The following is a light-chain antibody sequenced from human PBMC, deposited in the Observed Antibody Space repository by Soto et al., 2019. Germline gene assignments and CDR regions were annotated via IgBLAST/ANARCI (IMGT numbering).Light chain of an antibody. CDR1: QSVSSY. Sequence: EIVLPQSPSTLSSSPGERATLSCRASQSVSSYLAWYQQKSGQAPRLLIYDASNRATGIPARFSGSGSGTDFTLTISSLEPEDFAVYYCQQRSNWLTFGGGTKVEIK. V-gene: IGKV3-11*01. CDR3: QQRSNWLT. J-gene: IGKJ4*01. CDR2: DAS.